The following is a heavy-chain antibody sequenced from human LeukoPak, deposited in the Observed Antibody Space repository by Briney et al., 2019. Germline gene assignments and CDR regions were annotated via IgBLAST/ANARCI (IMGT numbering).Heavy chain of an antibody. Sequence: ALVKVSCKASGYTFTSYYMHWVRQAPGQGLEWMGIINPSGGSTSYAQKFQGRVTMTRDTSTSTVYMELSSLRSEDTAVYYCARDSLIIVVPAAMSGWFDPWGQGTLVTVSS. D-gene: IGHD2-2*01. CDR3: ARDSLIIVVPAAMSGWFDP. V-gene: IGHV1-46*01. CDR2: INPSGGST. CDR1: GYTFTSYY. J-gene: IGHJ5*02.